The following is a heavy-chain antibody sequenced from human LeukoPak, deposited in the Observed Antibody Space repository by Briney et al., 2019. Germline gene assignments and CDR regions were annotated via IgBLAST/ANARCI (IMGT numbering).Heavy chain of an antibody. CDR2: IYYSGST. J-gene: IGHJ4*02. CDR3: ARHPLRLVYFDY. CDR1: GGSISSYY. V-gene: IGHV4-39*01. D-gene: IGHD3-3*01. Sequence: SETLSLTCTVSGGSISSYYWGWIRQPPGKGLEWIGSIYYSGSTYYNPSLKSRVTISVDTSKNQFSLKLSSVTAADTAVYYCARHPLRLVYFDYWGQGTLVTVSS.